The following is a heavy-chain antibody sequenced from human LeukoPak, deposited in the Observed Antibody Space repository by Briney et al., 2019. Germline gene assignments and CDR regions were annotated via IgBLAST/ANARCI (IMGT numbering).Heavy chain of an antibody. CDR1: GFSFINYG. CDR3: ARRKGRGYSYGGESFDY. Sequence: LPGGSLRLSCAASGFSFINYGMHWVCQAPGKGLEWVAFIRYDGNDRFYADSVRGRFTISRDTSKNTQYLHMNSLRVDDTAVYYCARRKGRGYSYGGESFDYWGQGTLVTVSS. D-gene: IGHD5-18*01. V-gene: IGHV3-30*02. J-gene: IGHJ4*02. CDR2: IRYDGNDR.